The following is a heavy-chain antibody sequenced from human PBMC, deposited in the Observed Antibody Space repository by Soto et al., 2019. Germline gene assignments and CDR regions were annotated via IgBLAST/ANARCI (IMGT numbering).Heavy chain of an antibody. CDR3: ARLDLGYCSGGSCYSVPYYGMDV. D-gene: IGHD2-15*01. J-gene: IGHJ6*02. CDR2: VYHSGSS. CDR1: GDSTRSRYW. Sequence: SETLSLTCGVSGDSTRSRYWWTWLRRPPGRGLEWIGGVYHSGSSNYNPSLKSRVTISVDTSKNQFSLKLSSVTAADTAVYYCARLDLGYCSGGSCYSVPYYGMDVWGQGTTVTVSS. V-gene: IGHV4-4*02.